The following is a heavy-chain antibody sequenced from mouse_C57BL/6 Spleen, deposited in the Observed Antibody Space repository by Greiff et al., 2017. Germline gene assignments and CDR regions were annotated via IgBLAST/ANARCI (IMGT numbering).Heavy chain of an antibody. CDR3: ARAYYDYDDGGYYVDY. V-gene: IGHV1-64*01. CDR1: GYTFTSYW. Sequence: QVQLQQPGAELVKPGASVKLSCKASGYTFTSYWMNWVKQRPGQGLEWIGMIHPTSGSTNYNEQFKSKATLTADNSSSTAYMQLRRLTYEDYAVYYCARAYYDYDDGGYYVDYGGQGTTLTVSS. D-gene: IGHD2-4*01. J-gene: IGHJ2*01. CDR2: IHPTSGST.